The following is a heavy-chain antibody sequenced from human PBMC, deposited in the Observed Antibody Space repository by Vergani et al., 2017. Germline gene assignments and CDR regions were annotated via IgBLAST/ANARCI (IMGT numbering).Heavy chain of an antibody. D-gene: IGHD5-12*01. CDR1: GFTFVSYS. J-gene: IGHJ4*02. CDR2: ISSGSSYI. Sequence: EVQLVESGGGLVKPGESPRLSCVASGFTFVSYSMIWVRQAPGKGLEWVSSISSGSSYIYYADSVKGRFTISRDNAKNSLYLQMNSLRAEDTAVYYCARDLTRYSTASRRYFDYWGQGTLVTVSS. V-gene: IGHV3-21*01. CDR3: ARDLTRYSTASRRYFDY.